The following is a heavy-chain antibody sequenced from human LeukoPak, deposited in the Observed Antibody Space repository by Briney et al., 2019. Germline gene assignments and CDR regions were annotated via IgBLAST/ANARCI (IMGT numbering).Heavy chain of an antibody. V-gene: IGHV3-72*01. D-gene: IGHD5-12*01. CDR2: TRNKANSDTT. CDR1: GFTFSDHY. Sequence: GGSLRLSCAASGFTFSDHYMDWVRQAPGKGLEWVGRTRNKANSDTTEYAASVKGRFTISRDDSKNSLYLQMNSLKTEDTAVYYCARVLGYSGYDLAYWGQGTLVTVSS. CDR3: ARVLGYSGYDLAY. J-gene: IGHJ4*02.